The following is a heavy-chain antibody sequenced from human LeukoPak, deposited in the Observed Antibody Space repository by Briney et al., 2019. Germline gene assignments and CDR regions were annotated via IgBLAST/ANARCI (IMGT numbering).Heavy chain of an antibody. CDR1: GYTFTSYG. V-gene: IGHV1-18*01. Sequence: ASVKVSCKVSGYTFTSYGISWVRQAPGQGLEWMGWISAYNGNTNYAQKLQGRVTMTTDTSTSTAYMELRSLRSDDTAVYYCARERNWDYGDYDGIPTNAFDIWGQGTMVTVSS. J-gene: IGHJ3*02. D-gene: IGHD4-17*01. CDR3: ARERNWDYGDYDGIPTNAFDI. CDR2: ISAYNGNT.